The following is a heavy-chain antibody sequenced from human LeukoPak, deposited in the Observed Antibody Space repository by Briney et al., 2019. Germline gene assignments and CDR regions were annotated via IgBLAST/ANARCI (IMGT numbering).Heavy chain of an antibody. V-gene: IGHV3-23*01. Sequence: GGSLRLSCAASGFTFTTYAMAWVRQAPGKGLEWVSSISHSGGSTYNADSVKGRFTISRDNSKNMLYLQMNSLRGEDTALYYCAKGSDGYCGGDCAFDYWGQGTLVTVSS. D-gene: IGHD2-21*02. CDR2: ISHSGGST. J-gene: IGHJ4*02. CDR1: GFTFTTYA. CDR3: AKGSDGYCGGDCAFDY.